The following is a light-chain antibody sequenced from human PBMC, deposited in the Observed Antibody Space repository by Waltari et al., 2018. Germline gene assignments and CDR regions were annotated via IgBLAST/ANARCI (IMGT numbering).Light chain of an antibody. CDR3: QQYYGSPYT. J-gene: IGKJ2*01. Sequence: DIVMTQSPDSLAVSLGERAHINCKSSQSVFYSSNNKNYLAWYQHKPGQPPKVLIYWASSRQSGVPDRFSGSGSGTDFTLTISSLQAEDVAVYYCQQYYGSPYTFGQGTKLEIK. CDR2: WAS. CDR1: QSVFYSSNNKNY. V-gene: IGKV4-1*01.